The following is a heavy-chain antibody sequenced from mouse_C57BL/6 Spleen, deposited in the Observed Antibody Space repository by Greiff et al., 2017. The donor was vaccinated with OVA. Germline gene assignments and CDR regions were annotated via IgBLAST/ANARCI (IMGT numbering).Heavy chain of an antibody. CDR1: GYTFTDYE. CDR3: TRGGNSYYFDA. CDR2: IDPETGGT. J-gene: IGHJ2*01. V-gene: IGHV1-15*01. Sequence: VQLQQSGAELVRPGASVTLSCKASGYTFTDYEMHWVKQTPVHGLEWIGAIDPETGGTAYNQKFKGKAILTADKSSSTAYMELRSLTSEDSAVYYCTRGGNSYYFDAWGQGTTLTVSS. D-gene: IGHD2-1*01.